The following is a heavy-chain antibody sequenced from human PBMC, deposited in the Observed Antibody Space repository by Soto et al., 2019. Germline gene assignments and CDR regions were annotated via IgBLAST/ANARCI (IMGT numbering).Heavy chain of an antibody. CDR2: INPATGAA. Sequence: QLHLVHSGAVVKKPGASVTVSCSASGYPVTAYYMHWVRQAPGRGLEWMGGINPATGAAKYTKTFQGRVTLTRDTSPSTVFMELSGLTSEAPAVFYCARGGGVGVAGSAAFEMWGQGTLVTVSS. CDR3: ARGGGVGVAGSAAFEM. V-gene: IGHV1-2*02. J-gene: IGHJ3*02. D-gene: IGHD3-3*01. CDR1: GYPVTAYY.